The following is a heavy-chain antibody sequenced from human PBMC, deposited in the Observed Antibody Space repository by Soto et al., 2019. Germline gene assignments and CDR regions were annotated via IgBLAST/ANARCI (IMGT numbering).Heavy chain of an antibody. CDR2: FSGSGGST. J-gene: IGHJ4*02. CDR1: GFTFSTYA. CDR3: AQDLSYYDFAD. Sequence: GGSLRLSCAASGFTFSTYAMSWVRQAPGKGLEWVSSFSGSGGSTYYADSVKGRFTISRDNSKNTLYLRMDSLRAEDTAVYYWAQDLSYYDFADWGAGTLVTV. V-gene: IGHV3-23*01. D-gene: IGHD3-3*01.